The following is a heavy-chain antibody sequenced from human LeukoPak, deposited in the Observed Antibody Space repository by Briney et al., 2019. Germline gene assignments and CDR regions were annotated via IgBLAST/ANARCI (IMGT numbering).Heavy chain of an antibody. V-gene: IGHV1-69*13. Sequence: GASVKVSCKASGGTFSSYAISWVRQAPGQGLEWMGGIIPILGTVNYAQKFQGRVTITADESTSTAYMELSSLRSEDTAVYYCARGPRRGSSGYYYGDYWGQGTLVTVSS. J-gene: IGHJ4*02. D-gene: IGHD3-22*01. CDR3: ARGPRRGSSGYYYGDY. CDR1: GGTFSSYA. CDR2: IIPILGTV.